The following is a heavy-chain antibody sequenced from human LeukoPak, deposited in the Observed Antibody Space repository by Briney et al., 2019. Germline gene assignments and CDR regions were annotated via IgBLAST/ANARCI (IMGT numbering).Heavy chain of an antibody. J-gene: IGHJ4*02. CDR1: GYTFTGYY. Sequence: ASVKVSFKASGYTFTGYYMHWVRQAPGQGLEWMVRINPNSGGTNYAQQFQGRVTMTRDTSISTAYMELSRLRSDDTAVYSCARWQWHYDSSGYYGGDYWGQGTLVTVSS. V-gene: IGHV1-2*06. D-gene: IGHD3-22*01. CDR3: ARWQWHYDSSGYYGGDY. CDR2: INPNSGGT.